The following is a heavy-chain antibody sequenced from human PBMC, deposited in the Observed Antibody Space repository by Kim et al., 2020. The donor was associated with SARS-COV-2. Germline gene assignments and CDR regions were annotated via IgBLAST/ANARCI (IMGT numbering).Heavy chain of an antibody. D-gene: IGHD3-22*01. Sequence: ADSVKCRFTISRDKSKDTLYLQMNSLRAEDTAVYYCAKDRSMIVVAVFDYWGQGTLVTVSS. CDR3: AKDRSMIVVAVFDY. V-gene: IGHV3-23*01. J-gene: IGHJ4*02.